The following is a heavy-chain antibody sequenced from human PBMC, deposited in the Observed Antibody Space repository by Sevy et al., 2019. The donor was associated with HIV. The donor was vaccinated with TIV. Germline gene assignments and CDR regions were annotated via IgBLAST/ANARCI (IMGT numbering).Heavy chain of an antibody. CDR3: AREAVALDY. J-gene: IGHJ4*01. D-gene: IGHD6-19*01. Sequence: SETLSLTCTVSGDSISSNNFYWGWVRQPPEKGLEWIGSIYYTGSTYYNPSLKGRVTISVDTSKNQFSLKLTSVTAADTAVYYCAREAVALDYWGQGTLVTVSS. CDR1: GDSISSNNFY. CDR2: IYYTGST. V-gene: IGHV4-39*02.